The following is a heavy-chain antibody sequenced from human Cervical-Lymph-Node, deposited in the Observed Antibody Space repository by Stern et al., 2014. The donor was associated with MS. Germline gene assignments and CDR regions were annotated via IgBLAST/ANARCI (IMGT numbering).Heavy chain of an antibody. Sequence: QVQLVQSGPEVKKPGASVRVSCEASGDVLSGHLIHWVRQAPGQGLEWMGRINPDSGGPKEKLKLQGRINMTRDTSMNTVYMELKWLTFDDTAVYFCARDAGHYPSENSGEEAENYHFYGLDIWGQGTPVAVSS. V-gene: IGHV1-2*06. D-gene: IGHD1-1*01. CDR2: INPDSGGP. J-gene: IGHJ6*02. CDR3: ARDAGHYPSENSGEEAENYHFYGLDI. CDR1: GDVLSGHL.